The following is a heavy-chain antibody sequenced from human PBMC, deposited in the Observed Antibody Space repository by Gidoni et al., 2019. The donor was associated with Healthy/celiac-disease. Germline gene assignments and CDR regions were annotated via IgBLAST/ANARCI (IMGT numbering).Heavy chain of an antibody. CDR2: IIPIFGTA. J-gene: IGHJ5*02. CDR1: GGTFSSSA. D-gene: IGHD6-19*01. CDR3: AIPDRGASGWYGGWFDP. Sequence: QVQLVQSGAEVKQPGSSVKVSCKASGGTFSSSAISWVRQAPGQGLEWMGGIIPIFGTANYAQKFQGRVTITADESTSTADMELSSLRSEDTAVDYCAIPDRGASGWYGGWFDPWGQGTLVTVSS. V-gene: IGHV1-69*01.